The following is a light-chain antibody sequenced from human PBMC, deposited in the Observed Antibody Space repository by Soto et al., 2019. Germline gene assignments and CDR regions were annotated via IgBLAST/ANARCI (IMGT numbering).Light chain of an antibody. CDR1: QSISSW. Sequence: DIQMTQSPSTLSASVGDRVTITCRASQSISSWLAWYQQKPGQAPKLLIYKASTLQSGVPSRFSGSGSGTEFTLAIRSLQPDDSETYYCQQYNDNWTFGQGTKVEIK. CDR2: KAS. CDR3: QQYNDNWT. V-gene: IGKV1-5*03. J-gene: IGKJ1*01.